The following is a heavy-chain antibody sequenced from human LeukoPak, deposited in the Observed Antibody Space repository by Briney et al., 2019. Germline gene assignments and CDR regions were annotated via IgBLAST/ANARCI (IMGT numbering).Heavy chain of an antibody. V-gene: IGHV1-69*04. D-gene: IGHD3-16*01. J-gene: IGHJ4*02. CDR2: IIPVFGVS. CDR3: ARVVDGLQDY. CDR1: GGSFSTSV. Sequence: PVKVSCKASGGSFSTSVITWVRQAPGQGLEWMGRIIPVFGVSNFAQKFQGRVTITADKSTSTAYMELSSLRSEDTAVYYCARVVDGLQDYWGQGTLVTVSS.